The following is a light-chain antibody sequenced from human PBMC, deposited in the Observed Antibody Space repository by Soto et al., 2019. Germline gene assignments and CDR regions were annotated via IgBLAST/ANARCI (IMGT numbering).Light chain of an antibody. CDR3: QQYNSYLLT. Sequence: DIQMTQSPSTLSASVGDRVTITCRASQSISSWLAWYQQKPGKAPKLLIYKASSLESGDPSRFSGSGSGTEFTLTISSLHPDDFATYYCQQYNSYLLTFGGGTKVEIK. CDR2: KAS. CDR1: QSISSW. V-gene: IGKV1-5*03. J-gene: IGKJ4*01.